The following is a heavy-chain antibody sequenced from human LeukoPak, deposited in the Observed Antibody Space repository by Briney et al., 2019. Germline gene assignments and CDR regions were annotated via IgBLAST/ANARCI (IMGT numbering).Heavy chain of an antibody. CDR1: GGSISSYY. Sequence: SETLSLTCTVSGGSISSYYWSWIRQPPGKGLEWIGNIYYSGSTYYNPSLESRVTISVDTSKNQFSLKLSSVTAADTAVYYCATSGWYLLPGVYWGQGTLVTVSS. D-gene: IGHD6-19*01. CDR3: ATSGWYLLPGVY. J-gene: IGHJ4*02. V-gene: IGHV4-59*04. CDR2: IYYSGST.